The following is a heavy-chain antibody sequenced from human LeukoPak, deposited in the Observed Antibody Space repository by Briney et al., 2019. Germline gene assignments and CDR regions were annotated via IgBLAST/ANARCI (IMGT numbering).Heavy chain of an antibody. CDR3: ARGGYSYGYELDY. Sequence: ASVTVSCKASGYTFTGYYMHWVRQAPGQGLEWLGWINPDSGGTNYAQKFQGRVTMTRDTSISTAFMELSGLRSDDTAVYYCARGGYSYGYELDYWGQGTLVTVSS. V-gene: IGHV1-2*02. J-gene: IGHJ4*02. D-gene: IGHD5-18*01. CDR1: GYTFTGYY. CDR2: INPDSGGT.